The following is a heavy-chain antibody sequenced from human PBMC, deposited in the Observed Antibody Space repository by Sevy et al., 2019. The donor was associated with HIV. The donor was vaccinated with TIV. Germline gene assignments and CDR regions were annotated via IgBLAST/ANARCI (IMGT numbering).Heavy chain of an antibody. CDR3: ARELGRGKYLDY. CDR1: GYSFLYNA. CDR2: INAGNGNT. Sequence: ASVKVSCKASGYSFLYNAIHWVRPAPGQGLEWMGWINAGNGNTKYSENLKGRVTIFRDTSATTVYMQLSSLRSEDTAIYYCARELGRGKYLDYWGQGTLVTVSS. V-gene: IGHV1-3*01. J-gene: IGHJ4*02. D-gene: IGHD3-16*01.